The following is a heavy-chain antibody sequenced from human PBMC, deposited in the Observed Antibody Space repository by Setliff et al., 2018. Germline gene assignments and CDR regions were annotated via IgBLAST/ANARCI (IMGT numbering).Heavy chain of an antibody. CDR2: ISSSGSNI. V-gene: IGHV3-11*01. D-gene: IGHD3-10*01. J-gene: IGHJ4*02. CDR3: ARDRKVYYYGSGLDY. CDR1: GFTFSDYY. Sequence: GGSLRLSCAASGFTFSDYYMSWIRQAPGKGLEWVSYISSSGSNIFYADSVKGRFTISRDNAENSVYLQMNSLRAEDTAVYYCARDRKVYYYGSGLDYWGQGALVTVSS.